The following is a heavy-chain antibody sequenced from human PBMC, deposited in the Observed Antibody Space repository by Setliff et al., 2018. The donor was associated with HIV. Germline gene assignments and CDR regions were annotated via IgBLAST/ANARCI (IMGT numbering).Heavy chain of an antibody. CDR2: IYYSGAT. V-gene: IGHV4-39*01. CDR1: GGSMSSSSYY. J-gene: IGHJ6*03. CDR3: ASEAWTSYRSSSGYYYYYMDV. Sequence: SETLSLTCTVSGGSMSSSSYYWGWIRQTPDKGLEWIGIIYYSGATYYNPSLTSRVTISVDTSRNQFSLKLRSVTAADTAAYYCASEAWTSYRSSSGYYYYYMDVWGKGTTVTVSS. D-gene: IGHD6-6*01.